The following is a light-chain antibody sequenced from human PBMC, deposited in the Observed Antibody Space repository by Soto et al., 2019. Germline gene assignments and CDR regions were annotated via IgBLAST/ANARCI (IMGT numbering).Light chain of an antibody. CDR3: QVWDSTTDHVV. CDR1: NIDSKS. Sequence: SYVVTQPPSVSVAPGKTASITCGGNNIDSKSVHWYQQKPGQAPVVVISFDSDRPSGIPERFSGSNSGNTATLTIGRVEAXXXXXXXXQVWDSTTDHVVFGGGTKLTVL. V-gene: IGLV3-21*04. CDR2: FDS. J-gene: IGLJ2*01.